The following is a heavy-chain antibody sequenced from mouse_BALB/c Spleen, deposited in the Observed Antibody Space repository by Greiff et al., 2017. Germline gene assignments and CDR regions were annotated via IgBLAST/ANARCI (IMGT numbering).Heavy chain of an antibody. Sequence: VQLQQSGAELVRPGPSVKVSCKASGYAFTNYLIEWVKQRPGQGLEWIGVINPGSGGTNYNEKFKGKATLTADKSSSTAYMQLSSLTSDDSAVYFCARSDYGSSGAFYFDYWGQGTTLTVSS. V-gene: IGHV1-54*01. CDR2: INPGSGGT. D-gene: IGHD1-1*01. CDR3: ARSDYGSSGAFYFDY. J-gene: IGHJ2*01. CDR1: GYAFTNYL.